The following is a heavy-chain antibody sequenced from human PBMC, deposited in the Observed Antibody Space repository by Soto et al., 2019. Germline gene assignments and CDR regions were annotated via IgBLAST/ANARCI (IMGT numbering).Heavy chain of an antibody. Sequence: GGSLRLSCAASGFTFSKAWMSWVRQAPGKGLEWVGRIKSKTDAETIDYTAPVKGRFTISRDNVQNSLYLQMHSLRAEDTAVYYCARERGSGWTFDYWGQGTLVTVSS. D-gene: IGHD6-19*01. CDR1: GFTFSKAW. V-gene: IGHV3-15*01. J-gene: IGHJ4*02. CDR2: IKSKTDAETI. CDR3: ARERGSGWTFDY.